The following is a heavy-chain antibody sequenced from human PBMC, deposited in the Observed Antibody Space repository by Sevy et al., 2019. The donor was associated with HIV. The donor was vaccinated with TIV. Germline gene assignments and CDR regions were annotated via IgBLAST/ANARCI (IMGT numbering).Heavy chain of an antibody. CDR2: IYWDDHK. CDR3: AHRQPLYRGSRLGYFDY. CDR1: EFSLSTIGVA. Sequence: SGPTLGNPTQPLTLTCTFSEFSLSTIGVAVGWIRQPPGRALEWLALIYWDDHKVYSPSLKSRLTIPKDTSKNQVVLTLTNVNPVDTATYSCAHRQPLYRGSRLGYFDYWGQGILVTVSS. J-gene: IGHJ4*02. D-gene: IGHD3-16*02. V-gene: IGHV2-5*02.